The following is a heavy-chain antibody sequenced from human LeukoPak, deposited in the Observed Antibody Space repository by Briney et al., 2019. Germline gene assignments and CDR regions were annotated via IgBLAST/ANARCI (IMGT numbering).Heavy chain of an antibody. CDR2: IYYSGNT. CDR1: GGFISTYY. D-gene: IGHD7-27*01. CDR3: ARGSRGDGAAFDI. Sequence: PSETLSLTCTVSGGFISTYYWSWIRQPPGKGLEWIGYIYYSGNTNYNPSLKSRVAISVDTSNNQFSLNLNSVTAADTAVYYCARGSRGDGAAFDIWGQGTLVTVSS. J-gene: IGHJ3*02. V-gene: IGHV4-59*01.